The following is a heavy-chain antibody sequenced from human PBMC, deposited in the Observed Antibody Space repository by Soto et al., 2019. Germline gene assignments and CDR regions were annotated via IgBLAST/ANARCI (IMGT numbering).Heavy chain of an antibody. J-gene: IGHJ4*02. CDR1: GGSISSYY. CDR2: IHTSDST. Sequence: QVQLQESGPGLVKPSETLSLTCTVSGGSISSYYWSWVRQPAGKGLEWIGRIHTSDSTNFNPSPKSRVTMSVDTSKNQFSLRLTSLTAADTAVYYCARALSAAAGLYFDYWGQGTLVTVSS. CDR3: ARALSAAAGLYFDY. D-gene: IGHD6-13*01. V-gene: IGHV4-4*07.